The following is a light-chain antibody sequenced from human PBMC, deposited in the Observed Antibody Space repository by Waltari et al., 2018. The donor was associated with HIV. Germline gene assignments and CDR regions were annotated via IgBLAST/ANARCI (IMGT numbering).Light chain of an antibody. CDR1: SSDVATYKL. Sequence: QSALTQPASVSGSPGQSITISCTRTSSDVATYKLVSCYQQHPGKAPKLMFYEVSKRPSGVSVRFSGSKSGDTASLTISGLQAEDEADYYCCSYVSNVIFGGGTKLTVL. J-gene: IGLJ2*01. V-gene: IGLV2-23*02. CDR2: EVS. CDR3: CSYVSNVI.